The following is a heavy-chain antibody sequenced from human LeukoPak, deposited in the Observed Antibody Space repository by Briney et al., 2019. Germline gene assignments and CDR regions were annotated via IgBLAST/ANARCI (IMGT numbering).Heavy chain of an antibody. V-gene: IGHV3-23*01. CDR2: ISGSGGST. D-gene: IGHD3-10*01. Sequence: GGSLRLSCAASGFTFSSYAMSWVRQAPGKGLEWVSAISGSGGSTYYADSVKGWFTISRDNSKNTLYLQMNSLRAEDTAVYYCAKCSGLLWFGEDWFDPWGQGTLVTVSS. CDR1: GFTFSSYA. J-gene: IGHJ5*02. CDR3: AKCSGLLWFGEDWFDP.